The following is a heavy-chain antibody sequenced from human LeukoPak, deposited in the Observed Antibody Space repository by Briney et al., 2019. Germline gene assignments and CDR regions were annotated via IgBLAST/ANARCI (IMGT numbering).Heavy chain of an antibody. CDR3: ASRVYGLGSFNY. CDR2: IYNSGTT. D-gene: IGHD3-10*01. CDR1: GDSISSTSYY. Sequence: SETLSLTCTVSGDSISSTSYYWHWIRQPPGKGLEWIGSIYNSGTTYYNPSLKSRVTISVDTSKNQFSLKVSSVTAADTAVYYCASRVYGLGSFNYWGQASLVTVSS. J-gene: IGHJ4*01. V-gene: IGHV4-39*01.